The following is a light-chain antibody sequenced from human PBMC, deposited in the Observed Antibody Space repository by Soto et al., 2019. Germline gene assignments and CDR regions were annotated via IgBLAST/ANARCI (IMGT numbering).Light chain of an antibody. CDR2: EVV. V-gene: IGLV2-11*01. Sequence: QSALTQPRSVSGYPGQSGTISCSGTPSFVGGYNYVSWYQQHPGKAPKLMIYEVVQRPAGVPDRFSGSKSGNTASLTVSGLQAADEADHFCKSYAGSNTYVFGSGTKVTV. J-gene: IGLJ1*01. CDR3: KSYAGSNTYV. CDR1: PSFVGGYNY.